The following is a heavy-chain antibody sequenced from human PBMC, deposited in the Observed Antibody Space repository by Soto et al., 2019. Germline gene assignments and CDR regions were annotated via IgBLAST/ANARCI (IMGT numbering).Heavy chain of an antibody. V-gene: IGHV5-10-1*01. J-gene: IGHJ6*02. D-gene: IGHD1-26*01. Sequence: GESLKISCKGSGYSFTSYWISWVRQMPGKGLEWMGRIDPSDSYTNYSPSFQGHVTISADKSISTAYLQWSSLKASDTAMYYCARGGWGALYYYYGMDVGGQGTRVTVSS. CDR3: ARGGWGALYYYYGMDV. CDR2: IDPSDSYT. CDR1: GYSFTSYW.